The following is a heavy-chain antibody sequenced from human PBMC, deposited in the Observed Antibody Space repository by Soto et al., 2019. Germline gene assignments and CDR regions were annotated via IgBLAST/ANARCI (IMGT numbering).Heavy chain of an antibody. Sequence: QVQLVQSGAEVKKPGSSVKVSCKASGGTFSSYAISWVRQAPGQGLEWMGGIIPIFGAADYAQKFQGRVTISADESTSTVYLELSSLTSEDTAAYYGGRGRDSSGYHGMDVWGQGTTVSVSS. CDR3: GRGRDSSGYHGMDV. J-gene: IGHJ6*02. V-gene: IGHV1-69*01. D-gene: IGHD3-22*01. CDR1: GGTFSSYA. CDR2: IIPIFGAA.